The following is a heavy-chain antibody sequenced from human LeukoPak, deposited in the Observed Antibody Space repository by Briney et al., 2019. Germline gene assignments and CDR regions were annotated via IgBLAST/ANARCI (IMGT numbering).Heavy chain of an antibody. CDR3: ARALWFGEFLFDY. CDR2: ISGSGGST. V-gene: IGHV3-23*01. Sequence: PGGSLRLSCAASGFTSSSYAMSWVRQAPGKGLEWVSGISGSGGSTYYADFVKGRFTISRDNSKNTLYLQMNSLRAEDTAVYYCARALWFGEFLFDYWGQGTLVTVSS. D-gene: IGHD3-10*01. J-gene: IGHJ4*02. CDR1: GFTSSSYA.